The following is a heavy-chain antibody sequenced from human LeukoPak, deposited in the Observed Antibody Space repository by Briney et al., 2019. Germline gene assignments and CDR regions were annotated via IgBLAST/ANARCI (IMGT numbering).Heavy chain of an antibody. CDR3: AKVAPSGKTVADY. V-gene: IGHV3-30*02. J-gene: IGHJ4*02. CDR1: GFTFSTYG. Sequence: GGSLRPSCAASGFTFSTYGMHWVRQAPGKGLEWVAFIRHDEGNKYYADSEKGRFTISRDNSKNTLYLQLNNLRAEDTAVYYCAKVAPSGKTVADYWGQGTLVTVSS. CDR2: IRHDEGNK. D-gene: IGHD6-19*01.